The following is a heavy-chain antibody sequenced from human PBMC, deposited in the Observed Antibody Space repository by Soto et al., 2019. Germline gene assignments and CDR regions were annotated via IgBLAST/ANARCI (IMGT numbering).Heavy chain of an antibody. J-gene: IGHJ4*02. V-gene: IGHV4-59*01. CDR1: GGSMSSYY. CDR3: ARLGDTSDYYYPFDY. D-gene: IGHD3-22*01. Sequence: SETLSLTCTVSGGSMSSYYWSWIRQPPGKGLEWLGHISYSGSTYYNPSLKSRVTISIDTSKNQFSLKLTSVTAADTAVYYCARLGDTSDYYYPFDYWGQGTLVTVSS. CDR2: ISYSGST.